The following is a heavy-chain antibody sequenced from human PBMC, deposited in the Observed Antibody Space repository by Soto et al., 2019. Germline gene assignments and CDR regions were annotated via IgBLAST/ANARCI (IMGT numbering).Heavy chain of an antibody. Sequence: ASVKVSCKASGNTVPNYAIHWVRQAPGQRLEWMGWINGGNGNTYYSEHFQGRVTFTRDTSAGTVYMQLSSLTSEDTAVYYCARDWGTTTVSLNWFDPWGQGTLVTVSS. V-gene: IGHV1-3*01. CDR2: INGGNGNT. CDR1: GNTVPNYA. J-gene: IGHJ5*02. D-gene: IGHD4-17*01. CDR3: ARDWGTTTVSLNWFDP.